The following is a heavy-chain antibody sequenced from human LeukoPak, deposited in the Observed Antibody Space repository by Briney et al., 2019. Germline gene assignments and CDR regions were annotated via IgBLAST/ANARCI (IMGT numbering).Heavy chain of an antibody. CDR2: IYYSGST. D-gene: IGHD6-13*01. V-gene: IGHV4-59*11. J-gene: IGHJ4*02. CDR3: ARRTSSWYGYYFDY. CDR1: GGSISSHY. Sequence: SETLSLTCTVSGGSISSHYWSWIRQPPGKGLEWIGYIYYSGSTNYNPSLKSRVTISVDTSKNQFSLKLSSVTAADTAVYYCARRTSSWYGYYFDYWGQGTLVTVSS.